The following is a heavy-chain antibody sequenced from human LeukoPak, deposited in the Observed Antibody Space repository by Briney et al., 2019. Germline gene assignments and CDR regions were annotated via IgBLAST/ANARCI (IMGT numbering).Heavy chain of an antibody. Sequence: SETLSLTCTVSGGSISSYYWSWIRQPPGKGLEWIGYIHYSGSTNYNPSLKSRVTISVDTSKNQFSLKLSSVTAADTAVYFCARDFTLEYGDFNWFDPWGQGTLVTVSS. J-gene: IGHJ5*02. CDR2: IHYSGST. CDR1: GGSISSYY. D-gene: IGHD4-17*01. CDR3: ARDFTLEYGDFNWFDP. V-gene: IGHV4-59*01.